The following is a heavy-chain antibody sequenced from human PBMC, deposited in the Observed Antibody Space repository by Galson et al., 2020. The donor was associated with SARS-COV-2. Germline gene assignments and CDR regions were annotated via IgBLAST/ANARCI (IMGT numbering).Heavy chain of an antibody. D-gene: IGHD2-15*01. V-gene: IGHV3-11*01. CDR3: ARDSMVAAETTYYYYGMDV. CDR1: GFTFSDYY. J-gene: IGHJ6*02. CDR2: ISSSGSTI. Sequence: GGSLRLSCAASGFTFSDYYMSWIRQAPGKGLEWVSYISSSGSTIYYADSVKGRFTISRDNAKNSLYLQMNSLRAEDTAVYYCARDSMVAAETTYYYYGMDVWGQGTTVTVSS.